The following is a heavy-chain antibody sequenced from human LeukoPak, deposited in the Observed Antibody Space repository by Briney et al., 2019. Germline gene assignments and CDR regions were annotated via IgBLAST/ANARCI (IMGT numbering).Heavy chain of an antibody. CDR1: GGSFSGYY. CDR3: AKSNGYGLVDI. J-gene: IGHJ3*02. CDR2: INHSGST. V-gene: IGHV4-34*01. Sequence: ASETLSLTCAVYGGSFSGYYWSWIRQPPGKGLEWIGEINHSGSTNYNPSLKSRVTISLDTSRNQFSLKLNSVTAADTAVYYCAKSNGYGLVDIWGQGTMVTVSS. D-gene: IGHD3-10*01.